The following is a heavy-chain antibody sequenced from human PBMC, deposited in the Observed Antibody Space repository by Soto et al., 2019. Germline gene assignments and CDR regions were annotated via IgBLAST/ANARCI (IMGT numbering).Heavy chain of an antibody. Sequence: ASVKVSCKASGYTFTGYYMHWVRQAPGQGLEWMGWINPNSGGTNYAQKFQGWVTMTTDTSTSTAYMELRSLRSDDTAVYYCARADQLELANFDYWGQGTLVTVSS. CDR3: ARADQLELANFDY. J-gene: IGHJ4*02. D-gene: IGHD1-7*01. CDR2: INPNSGGT. CDR1: GYTFTGYY. V-gene: IGHV1-2*04.